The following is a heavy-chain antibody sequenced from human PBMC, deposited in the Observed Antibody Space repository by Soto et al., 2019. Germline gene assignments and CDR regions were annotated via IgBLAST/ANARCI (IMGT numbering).Heavy chain of an antibody. V-gene: IGHV3-11*01. D-gene: IGHD3-22*01. CDR3: ARVRGDSSGSYYFDY. J-gene: IGHJ4*02. CDR2: INSSGTAK. Sequence: GGSLRLSCAVSGFSLTDYYMTWIRQAPGKGLEWVSHINSSGTAKHYADSVKGRFTISKDNAENSLYLQMNSLRAEDTAMYYCARVRGDSSGSYYFDYWGQGTLVTVSS. CDR1: GFSLTDYY.